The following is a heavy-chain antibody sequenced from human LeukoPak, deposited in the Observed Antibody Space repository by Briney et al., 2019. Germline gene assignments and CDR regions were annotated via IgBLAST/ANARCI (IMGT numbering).Heavy chain of an antibody. CDR2: FNGGGDDT. CDR3: ARCTASCYANAFDV. Sequence: GGSLRLSCGASGFTFKNNAMTWVRQAPGKGLEWVSAFNGGGDDTAYADSVKGRFTLSRANSKNTLYLQMNSLRPDDTAVYYCARCTASCYANAFDVWGQGTLLTVSS. D-gene: IGHD2-2*01. V-gene: IGHV3-23*01. J-gene: IGHJ3*01. CDR1: GFTFKNNA.